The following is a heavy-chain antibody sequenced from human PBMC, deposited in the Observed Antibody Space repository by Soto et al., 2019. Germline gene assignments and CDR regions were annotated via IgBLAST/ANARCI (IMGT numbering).Heavy chain of an antibody. CDR3: ARRGYSSGWTVFDY. CDR1: GYTFTSYD. D-gene: IGHD6-19*01. Sequence: ASVKVSCKASGYTFTSYDINWVRQATGQGLEWMGWMNPNSGNTGYAQKFQGRVTMTRNTSISTAYMELSSLRSEDTAVYYCARRGYSSGWTVFDYWGQGTLVTVSS. V-gene: IGHV1-8*01. CDR2: MNPNSGNT. J-gene: IGHJ4*02.